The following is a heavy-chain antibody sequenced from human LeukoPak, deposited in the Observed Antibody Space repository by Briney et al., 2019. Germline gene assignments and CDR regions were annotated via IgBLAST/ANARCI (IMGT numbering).Heavy chain of an antibody. CDR2: INHSGST. CDR1: GGSFSGYY. V-gene: IGHV4-34*01. CDR3: ARVATAPDSSGYQRDLDY. D-gene: IGHD3-22*01. J-gene: IGHJ4*02. Sequence: PSETLSLTCAVYGGSFSGYYWSWIRQPPGKGLEWIGEINHSGSTNYNPSLKSRVTISVDTSKNQFSLKLSSVTAADTAVYYCARVATAPDSSGYQRDLDYWGQGALVTVSS.